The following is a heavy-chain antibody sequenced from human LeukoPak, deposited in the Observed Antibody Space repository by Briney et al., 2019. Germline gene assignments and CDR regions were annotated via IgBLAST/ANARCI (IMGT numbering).Heavy chain of an antibody. V-gene: IGHV3-30*18. CDR3: AKDVGTYDIRGFFDI. J-gene: IGHJ3*02. Sequence: PGGSLRLSCAASGFTFSSYGMHWVRQAPGKGLEWVAVISYDGSNKYYADSVKGRSTISRDNSKNTLYLQMNSLRAEDTAVYYCAKDVGTYDIRGFFDIWGQGTMVTVSS. CDR1: GFTFSSYG. D-gene: IGHD3-9*01. CDR2: ISYDGSNK.